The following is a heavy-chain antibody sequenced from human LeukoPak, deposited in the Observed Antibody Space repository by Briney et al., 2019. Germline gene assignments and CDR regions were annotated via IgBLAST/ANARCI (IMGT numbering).Heavy chain of an antibody. D-gene: IGHD2-2*01. J-gene: IGHJ4*02. V-gene: IGHV3-21*01. CDR2: ISSSSSYI. CDR1: GFTFSSYS. CDR3: ARDLRRVVVPAAILGY. Sequence: GGSLRLSCAASGFTFSSYSMNWVRQAPGEGLEWVSSISSSSSYIYYADSVKGRFTISRDNAKNSLYLQMNSLRAEDTAVYYCARDLRRVVVPAAILGYWGQGTLVTVSS.